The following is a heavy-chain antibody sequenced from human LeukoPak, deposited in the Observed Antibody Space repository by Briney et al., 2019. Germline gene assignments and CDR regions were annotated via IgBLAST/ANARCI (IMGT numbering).Heavy chain of an antibody. CDR2: INHSGST. V-gene: IGHV4-34*01. CDR3: ASGITMVRGVIMSDY. J-gene: IGHJ4*02. CDR1: GGSFSGYY. Sequence: PSETLSLTCAVYGGSFSGYYWSWIRQPPGKGLEWIGEINHSGSTNYNPSLKSRVTISVDTSKNQFSLKLSSVTAVDTAVYYCASGITMVRGVIMSDYWGQGTLVTVSS. D-gene: IGHD3-10*01.